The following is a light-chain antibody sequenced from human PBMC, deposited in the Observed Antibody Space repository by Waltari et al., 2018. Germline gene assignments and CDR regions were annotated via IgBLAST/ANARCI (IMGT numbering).Light chain of an antibody. CDR1: SSDVGGYNY. Sequence: QSALTQPASVSGSPGQSITISCTGTSSDVGGYNYVSWYQQYPGKVPKLMIYDVGKRPSGVSNRCSGSKSGNTASLTISGLQAGDEADYYCSSYTSSSTYVFGTGTQVTVL. J-gene: IGLJ1*01. CDR2: DVG. V-gene: IGLV2-14*01. CDR3: SSYTSSSTYV.